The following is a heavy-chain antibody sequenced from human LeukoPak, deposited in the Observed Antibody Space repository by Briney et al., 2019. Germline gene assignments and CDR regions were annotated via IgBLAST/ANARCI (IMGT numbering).Heavy chain of an antibody. CDR2: FNSDGSNT. Sequence: GGSLRLSCAASGFTFSSYWMHWVRQAPGKGLVWVSRFNSDGSNTRYADSVKGRFTISRDNAKNTLYLQMGSLRPEDMAVYYCARDREVTAIHYTDVWGKGTTVTVSS. D-gene: IGHD2-21*02. J-gene: IGHJ6*03. V-gene: IGHV3-74*01. CDR1: GFTFSSYW. CDR3: ARDREVTAIHYTDV.